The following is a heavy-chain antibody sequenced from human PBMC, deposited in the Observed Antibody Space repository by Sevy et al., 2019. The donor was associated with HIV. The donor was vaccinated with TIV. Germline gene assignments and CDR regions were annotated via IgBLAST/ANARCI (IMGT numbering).Heavy chain of an antibody. J-gene: IGHJ3*02. Sequence: GGSLRLSCAASGFSISTYCMYWVRQPPGKGLVWVSRINSDGSSTSYADSVKGRFTISRDNAKNTLYLQMNTLRAEDTAVYYCVRGAASGAFDIWGQGTMVTVSS. CDR2: INSDGSST. CDR3: VRGAASGAFDI. V-gene: IGHV3-74*01. CDR1: GFSISTYC. D-gene: IGHD6-13*01.